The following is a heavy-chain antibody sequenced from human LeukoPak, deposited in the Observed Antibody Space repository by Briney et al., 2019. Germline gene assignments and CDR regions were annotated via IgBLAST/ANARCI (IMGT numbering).Heavy chain of an antibody. CDR3: ASQRYNWNHKYFDY. J-gene: IGHJ4*02. Sequence: GGSLRPSCAASGFTFSSYAMHWVRQAPGKGLEWVAVISYDGSNKYYADSVKGRFTISRDNSKNTLYLQMNSLRAEDTAVYYCASQRYNWNHKYFDYWGQGTLVTVSS. D-gene: IGHD1-20*01. CDR2: ISYDGSNK. V-gene: IGHV3-30-3*01. CDR1: GFTFSSYA.